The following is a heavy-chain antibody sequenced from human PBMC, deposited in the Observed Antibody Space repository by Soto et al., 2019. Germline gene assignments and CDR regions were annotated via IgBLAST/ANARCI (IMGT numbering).Heavy chain of an antibody. CDR2: ISYDGSNK. CDR1: GFTFSSYA. J-gene: IGHJ6*02. Sequence: QVQLVESGGGVVQPGRSLRLSCAASGFTFSSYAMHWVRQAPGKGLEWVAVISYDGSNKYYADSVKGRFTISRDNSKNTLYLQMNSLSAEDTAVYYCARDPELYGSGSEGDYYYYGMDVWGQGTTVTVSS. D-gene: IGHD3-10*01. V-gene: IGHV3-30-3*01. CDR3: ARDPELYGSGSEGDYYYYGMDV.